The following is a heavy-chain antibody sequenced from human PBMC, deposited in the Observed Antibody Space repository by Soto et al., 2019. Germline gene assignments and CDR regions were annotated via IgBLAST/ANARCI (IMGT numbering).Heavy chain of an antibody. Sequence: GESLKTSCKGPGYSFTRSWISWVRQMPGKRLEWMGRIDPSDSYTNNSPSFQGHVTISPDKSTSTAYLQSSSLKPSHTATYYCRRVTGFTGGMDVWGQGTTVTVSS. J-gene: IGHJ6*02. V-gene: IGHV5-10-1*01. D-gene: IGHD2-21*02. CDR1: GYSFTRSW. CDR2: IDPSDSYT. CDR3: RRVTGFTGGMDV.